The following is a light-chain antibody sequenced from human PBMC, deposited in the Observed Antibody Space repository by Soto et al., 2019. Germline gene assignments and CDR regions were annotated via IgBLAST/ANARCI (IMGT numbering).Light chain of an antibody. V-gene: IGLV2-14*03. CDR3: SSYTRTTVV. CDR1: TSDVGGYNY. J-gene: IGLJ2*01. Sequence: QSALTQPASVSGSPGQSVTISCTAATSDVGGYNYLSWYQQHPGKAPKLILYDGSSRPSGVSNRFSGSKSGNTASLIISGLQPEDEADYHCSSYTRTTVVFGGGTKLTVL. CDR2: DGS.